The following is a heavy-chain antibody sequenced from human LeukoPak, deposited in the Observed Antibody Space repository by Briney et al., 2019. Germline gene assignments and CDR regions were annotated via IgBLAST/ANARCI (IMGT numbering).Heavy chain of an antibody. CDR1: GYTFTAYY. V-gene: IGHV1-2*02. CDR2: INLNSGGT. D-gene: IGHD2-2*01. CDR3: ARDRVVVPAAFDY. Sequence: ASLKVSCKASGYTFTAYYMHWVRQAPGQGLEWMGWINLNSGGTNYEQKFQGRVTMTRDTSISTAYMELSRLRSDDTAVYYCARDRVVVPAAFDYWGQGTLVTVSS. J-gene: IGHJ4*02.